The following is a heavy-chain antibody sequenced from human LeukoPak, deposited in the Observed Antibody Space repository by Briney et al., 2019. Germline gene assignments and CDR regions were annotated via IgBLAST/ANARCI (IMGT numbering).Heavy chain of an antibody. CDR2: ISSSSSTI. D-gene: IGHD3-22*01. J-gene: IGHJ4*02. Sequence: GGSLRLSCAASGFTFSSYSMNWVRQAPGKGLEWVSYISSSSSTIYYADSVKGRFTISRDNAKNSLYLQMNGLRAEDTAVYYCARDSRSGHYYDSSGAFDYWGQGTLVTVSS. CDR3: ARDSRSGHYYDSSGAFDY. CDR1: GFTFSSYS. V-gene: IGHV3-48*04.